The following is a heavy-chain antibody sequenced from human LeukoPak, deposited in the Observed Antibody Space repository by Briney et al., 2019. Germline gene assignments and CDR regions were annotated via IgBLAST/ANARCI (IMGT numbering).Heavy chain of an antibody. V-gene: IGHV4-30-2*01. CDR3: ARAWLPGWFDP. CDR2: IYHSGST. J-gene: IGHJ5*02. D-gene: IGHD5-12*01. CDR1: GGSISSGGYY. Sequence: SQTLSLTCTVSGGSISSGGYYWSWIRQPPGKGLEWIGYIYHSGSTYYNPSLKSRVTISVDRSKNQFSLKLSSVTAADTAVYYCARAWLPGWFDPWGQGTLVTVPS.